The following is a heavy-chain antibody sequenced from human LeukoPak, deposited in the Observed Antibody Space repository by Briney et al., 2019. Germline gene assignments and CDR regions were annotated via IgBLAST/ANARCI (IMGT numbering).Heavy chain of an antibody. CDR1: GFTSSIYG. V-gene: IGHV3-21*01. Sequence: GGSLRLSCAASGFTSSIYGMNWVRQAPGEGLEWVASISSDSTNIYYTDSVEGRFTISRDNAKNSLYLQMNSLILEDTAVYYCARDGSGSGDYWGQGTLVTVSS. CDR3: ARDGSGSGDY. D-gene: IGHD2-15*01. CDR2: ISSDSTNI. J-gene: IGHJ4*02.